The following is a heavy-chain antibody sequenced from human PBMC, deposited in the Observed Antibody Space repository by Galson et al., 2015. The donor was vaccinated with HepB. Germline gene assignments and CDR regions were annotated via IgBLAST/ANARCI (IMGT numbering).Heavy chain of an antibody. Sequence: TLSLTCAVSGGSISTDNWWSWVRQPPGKGLEWIGETYHSGSTNYNPSLKSRVTISVDKSKNQFSLILNSVTAADTAVYYCARQLALPPIHDYFNYWGQGALVTVSS. CDR1: GGSISTDNW. CDR3: ARQLALPPIHDYFNY. V-gene: IGHV4-4*02. J-gene: IGHJ4*02. CDR2: TYHSGST. D-gene: IGHD5-18*01.